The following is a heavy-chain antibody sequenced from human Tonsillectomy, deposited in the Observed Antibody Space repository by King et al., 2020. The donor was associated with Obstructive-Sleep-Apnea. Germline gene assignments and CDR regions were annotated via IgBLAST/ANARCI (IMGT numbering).Heavy chain of an antibody. CDR2: ISYDGSNK. Sequence: VQLVESGGGVVQPGRSLRLSCAASGFTFSSYGMHWVRQAPGKGLEWVAGISYDGSNKYFVDSVKGRFTISRDNSKNTLYLQMNSLRAEDTAVYYCAKVGAAGAFDIWGQGTMVTVSS. D-gene: IGHD3-16*01. V-gene: IGHV3-30*18. CDR1: GFTFSSYG. CDR3: AKVGAAGAFDI. J-gene: IGHJ3*02.